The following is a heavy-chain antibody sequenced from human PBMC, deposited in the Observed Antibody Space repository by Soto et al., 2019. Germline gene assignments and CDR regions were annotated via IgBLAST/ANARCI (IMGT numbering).Heavy chain of an antibody. D-gene: IGHD6-19*01. CDR3: AIHINSSGWYFDY. CDR1: GFTFDDYA. J-gene: IGHJ4*02. V-gene: IGHV3-9*01. Sequence: DVQLVESGGGLVQPGRSLRLSCAASGFTFDDYAMHWVRQAPGKGLEWVSGISWNSGSIGYADSVKGRFTISRDNAKNSLYLQMNSLRAEDTALYYCAIHINSSGWYFDYWGQGTLVTVSS. CDR2: ISWNSGSI.